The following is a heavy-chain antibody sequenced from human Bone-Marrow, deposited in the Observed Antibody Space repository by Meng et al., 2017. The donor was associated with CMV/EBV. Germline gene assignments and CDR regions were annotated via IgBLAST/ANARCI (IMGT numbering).Heavy chain of an antibody. CDR1: GFTFSSYA. CDR2: ISYDGSNK. Sequence: SCAASGFTFSSYAMHWVRQAPGKGLEWVAVISYDGSNKYYADSVKGRFTISRDNSKNTLYLQMNSLRAEDTAVYYCAKDSVGAFDIWGQGTMVTVSS. V-gene: IGHV3-30*04. CDR3: AKDSVGAFDI. J-gene: IGHJ3*02. D-gene: IGHD3-10*01.